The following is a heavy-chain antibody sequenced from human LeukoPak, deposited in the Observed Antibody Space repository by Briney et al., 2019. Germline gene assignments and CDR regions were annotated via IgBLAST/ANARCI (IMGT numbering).Heavy chain of an antibody. V-gene: IGHV3-30*02. J-gene: IGHJ4*02. CDR1: GFTFSSYG. CDR2: IRYDGSNK. Sequence: GGSLRLSCAASGFTFSSYGTHWVRQAPGKGLEWVAFIRYDGSNKYYADSVKGRFTISRDNSKNTLYLQMNSLRAEDTAVYYCAKDPMVRGVIGRYFDYWGQGTLVTVSS. CDR3: AKDPMVRGVIGRYFDY. D-gene: IGHD3-10*01.